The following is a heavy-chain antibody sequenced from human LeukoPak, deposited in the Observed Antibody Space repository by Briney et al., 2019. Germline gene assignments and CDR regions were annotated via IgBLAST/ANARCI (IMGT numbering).Heavy chain of an antibody. D-gene: IGHD2-21*01. V-gene: IGHV3-7*01. CDR1: GFTFSTYW. CDR2: IKEDGSEK. Sequence: GGSLRLSCAASGFTFSTYWMSWVRQAPGKGLEWVANIKEDGSEKYYVDSVKGRFTISRDNAKNSLYLQMNSLRAEDTAVYYCASGYCSRRFDYWGQGTLVTVSS. J-gene: IGHJ4*02. CDR3: ASGYCSRRFDY.